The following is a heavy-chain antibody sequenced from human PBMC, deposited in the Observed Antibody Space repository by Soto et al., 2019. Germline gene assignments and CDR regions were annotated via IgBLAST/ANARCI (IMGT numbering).Heavy chain of an antibody. V-gene: IGHV4-30-4*01. J-gene: IGHJ6*02. Sequence: SETLSLTCTVSGGSISSGDYYWSWIRQPPGKGLEWIGYIYYSGSTYYNPSLKSRVTISVDTSKNQFSLKLSSVTAADTAVYYCARDERVEYGVYYYYYGMDVWGQGTTVTVSS. CDR2: IYYSGST. CDR1: GGSISSGDYY. D-gene: IGHD4-17*01. CDR3: ARDERVEYGVYYYYYGMDV.